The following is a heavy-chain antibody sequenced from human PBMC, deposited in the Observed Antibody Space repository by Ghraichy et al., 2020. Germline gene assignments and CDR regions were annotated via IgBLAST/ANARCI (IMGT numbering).Heavy chain of an antibody. Sequence: SETLSLTCTVSGGSISSGGYYWSWIRQHPGKGLEWIGYIYYSGSTYYNPSLKSRVTISVDTSKNQFSLKLSSVTAADTAVYYCARTEVVTVISWGQGTLVTVSS. CDR2: IYYSGST. J-gene: IGHJ5*02. CDR1: GGSISSGGYY. CDR3: ARTEVVTVIS. V-gene: IGHV4-31*03. D-gene: IGHD4-23*01.